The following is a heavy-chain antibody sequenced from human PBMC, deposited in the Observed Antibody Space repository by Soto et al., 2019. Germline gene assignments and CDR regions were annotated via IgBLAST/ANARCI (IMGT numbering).Heavy chain of an antibody. V-gene: IGHV1-18*01. CDR1: GYTFTSYF. CDR2: ISAYNGNT. J-gene: IGHJ4*02. CDR3: ARALPPSYF. Sequence: QVQLVQSGAEVKKPGASVKVSCKASGYTFTSYFISWVRQAPGQGLEWMGWISAYNGNTNYVQKLQGRVTKTTGPSPGTTYMELRSLKADDTAVYYRARALPPSYFWGQGTLVTVSS.